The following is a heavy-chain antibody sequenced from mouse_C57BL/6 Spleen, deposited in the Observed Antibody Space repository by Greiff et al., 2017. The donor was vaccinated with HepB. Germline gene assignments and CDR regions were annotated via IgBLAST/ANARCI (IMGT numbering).Heavy chain of an antibody. V-gene: IGHV1-80*01. CDR1: GYAFSSYW. CDR3: ARREVSSDGDFDY. Sequence: VKLQESGAELVKPGASVKISCKASGYAFSSYWMNWVKQRPGKGLEWIGQIYPGDGDTNYNGKFKGKATLTADKSSSTAYMQLSSLTSEDSAVYFCARREVSSDGDFDYWGQGTTLTVSS. J-gene: IGHJ2*01. CDR2: IYPGDGDT.